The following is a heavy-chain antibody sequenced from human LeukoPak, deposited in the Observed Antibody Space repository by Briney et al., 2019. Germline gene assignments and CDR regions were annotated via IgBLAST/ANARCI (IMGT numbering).Heavy chain of an antibody. CDR3: ARAYSTVVSPFDY. J-gene: IGHJ4*02. V-gene: IGHV3-48*02. CDR1: GFTFSTYS. CDR2: ISSRSTTL. D-gene: IGHD4-23*01. Sequence: GRSLRLSCAASGFTFSTYSLIWVRQAPGKGLEWVSYISSRSTTLYYADSVKGRFTISRDNAKNSLYLQMSSLRDEDTAVYYCARAYSTVVSPFDYWGQGTLVTVSS.